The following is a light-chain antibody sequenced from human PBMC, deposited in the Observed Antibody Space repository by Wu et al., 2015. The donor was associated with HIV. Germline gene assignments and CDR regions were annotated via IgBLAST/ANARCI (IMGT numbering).Light chain of an antibody. J-gene: IGKJ2*01. V-gene: IGKV1-5*03. CDR3: QQYYAYPYT. CDR1: QSISSW. Sequence: DIQMTQSPSTLSASVGDRVTITCRASQSISSWLAWYQQKPGKAPKLLIYKASSLESGVPSRFSGSGSGTEFTLTISSLQPDDFGTYYCQQYYAYPYTFGQGTKLEIK. CDR2: KAS.